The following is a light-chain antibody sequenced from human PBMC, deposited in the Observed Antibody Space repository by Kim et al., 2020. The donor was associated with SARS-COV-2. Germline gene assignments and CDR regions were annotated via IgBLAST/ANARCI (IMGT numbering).Light chain of an antibody. V-gene: IGKV3-20*01. CDR2: GAF. CDR3: QQQGSSAIT. J-gene: IGKJ5*01. CDR1: RRVSS. Sequence: SWSPGESSTRSCRASRRVSSLAWYQQRPGQALSLCNYGAFARAIGIRDRCSGCGSGSDFTLTIRRLEPEDFAVYFCQQQGSSAITFGQGTRLEIK.